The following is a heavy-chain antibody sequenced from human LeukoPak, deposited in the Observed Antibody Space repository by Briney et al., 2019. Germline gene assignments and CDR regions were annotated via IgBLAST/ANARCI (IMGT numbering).Heavy chain of an antibody. J-gene: IGHJ6*02. CDR2: FDPEDGET. D-gene: IGHD5-12*01. CDR1: GYTLTELS. V-gene: IGHV1-24*01. CDR3: ASVATGTYYYYYGMDV. Sequence: ASVKVSCKVSGYTLTELSMHWVRQAPGKGLEWMGGFDPEDGETIYAQKFQGRVTMTEDTSTDTAYMELSSLRSEDTAVYYCASVATGTYYYYYGMDVWGQGTTVTVSS.